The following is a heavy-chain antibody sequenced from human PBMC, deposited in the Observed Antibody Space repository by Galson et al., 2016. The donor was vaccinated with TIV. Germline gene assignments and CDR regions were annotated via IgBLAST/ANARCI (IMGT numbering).Heavy chain of an antibody. CDR1: GYTFTTYW. Sequence: QSGAEVKKPGESLKISCEVSGYTFTTYWISWVRQMPGKGLEWMGRIDPSDSYTNYNPSLQGHVTISADRSISTAYLQWSSLEASDTAICYCASEAVPTSGAFDIWGQGTMVAVSS. CDR3: ASEAVPTSGAFDI. J-gene: IGHJ3*02. D-gene: IGHD3-10*01. CDR2: IDPSDSYT. V-gene: IGHV5-10-1*01.